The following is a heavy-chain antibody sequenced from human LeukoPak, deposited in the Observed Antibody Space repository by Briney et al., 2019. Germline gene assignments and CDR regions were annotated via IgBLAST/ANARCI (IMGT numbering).Heavy chain of an antibody. CDR3: AKDYKNDWLYYFDY. J-gene: IGHJ4*02. D-gene: IGHD3-9*01. Sequence: PGGSLRLSCAASGFTFSSYGMHWVRQAPGKGLEWVAFIRYRGSNEYYADSVEGRFTISRDNSKNTLYLQMNSLRTEDTAVYYCAKDYKNDWLYYFDYWGQGTLVTVSS. CDR2: IRYRGSNE. V-gene: IGHV3-30*02. CDR1: GFTFSSYG.